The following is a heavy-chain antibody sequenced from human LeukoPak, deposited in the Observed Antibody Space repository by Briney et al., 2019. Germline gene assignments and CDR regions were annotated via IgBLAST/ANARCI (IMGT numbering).Heavy chain of an antibody. D-gene: IGHD6-13*01. CDR1: GGSIGSSSYY. Sequence: KSAETLSLTCTVSGGSIGSSSYYWGWIRQPPGKGLEWIGSIYYSGSTYYNPSLKSRVTISVDTSKNQFSLKLSSVTAADTAVYYCARDRIAAAWGQRTLVTVSS. CDR3: ARDRIAAA. V-gene: IGHV4-39*02. CDR2: IYYSGST. J-gene: IGHJ5*02.